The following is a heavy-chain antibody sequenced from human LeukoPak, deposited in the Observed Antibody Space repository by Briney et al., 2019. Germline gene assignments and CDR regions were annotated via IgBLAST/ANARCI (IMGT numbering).Heavy chain of an antibody. CDR3: ARGRLSDY. Sequence: GESLKISCKGSGYSFTNYWIGWVRQMPGKGLEWMGIIYPGDSDTRYSPSFQGQVTISADKSINTAYLQWNSLKASDTAIYYCARGRLSDYWGQGTLVTVSS. V-gene: IGHV5-51*01. CDR2: IYPGDSDT. J-gene: IGHJ4*02. D-gene: IGHD1-26*01. CDR1: GYSFTNYW.